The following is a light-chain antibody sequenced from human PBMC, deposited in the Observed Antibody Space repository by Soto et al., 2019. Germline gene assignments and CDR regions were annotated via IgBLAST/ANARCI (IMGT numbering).Light chain of an antibody. CDR1: QRVSSN. CDR2: GAS. CDR3: KQYNDWWT. V-gene: IGKV3-15*01. J-gene: IGKJ1*01. Sequence: EMVMTQSPATLSVSAGGRAALSCRASQRVSSNLAWYQQKPGQAPRLLIYGASTRAAGIPDRFSGSGSGTEFTLTISSVQSEDSAVYYCKQYNDWWTFGQGTKVDI.